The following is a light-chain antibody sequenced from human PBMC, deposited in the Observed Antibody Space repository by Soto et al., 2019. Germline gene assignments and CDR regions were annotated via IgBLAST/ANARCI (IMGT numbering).Light chain of an antibody. V-gene: IGKV3-20*01. CDR3: QQYGSSSTGT. CDR2: AAS. CDR1: QSVSSAY. J-gene: IGKJ1*01. Sequence: EIVVTQSPGTLSLSPGERATLSCRASQSVSSAYLAWYQHKPGQPPTLLIYAASSRVTGIPDRFRGSGSGTDFTLTIIRLEPEDFAVYYCQQYGSSSTGTFGQGTKVEIK.